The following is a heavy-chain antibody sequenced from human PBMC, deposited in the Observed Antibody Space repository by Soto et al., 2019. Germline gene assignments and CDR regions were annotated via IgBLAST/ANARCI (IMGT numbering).Heavy chain of an antibody. V-gene: IGHV3-33*01. Sequence: QVQLVESGGGVVQPGRSLRLSCAASGFAFHRYGIHWVRQAPGKGLEWVADIWYDGTTKYYADSVKGRFTVSRDDSANTVYLQMDSLRAGDTAVYYCARDGSGGDWRFFDYWGQGTLVTVSS. CDR1: GFAFHRYG. D-gene: IGHD3-10*01. CDR2: IWYDGTTK. CDR3: ARDGSGGDWRFFDY. J-gene: IGHJ4*02.